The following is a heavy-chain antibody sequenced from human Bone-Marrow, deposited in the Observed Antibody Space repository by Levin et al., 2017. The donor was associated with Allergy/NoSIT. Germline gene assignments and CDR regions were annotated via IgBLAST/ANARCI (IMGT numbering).Heavy chain of an antibody. D-gene: IGHD2-2*01. J-gene: IGHJ4*02. CDR3: ATGRYCSVTSCQGGSLD. CDR1: GFTFSDHY. V-gene: IGHV3-72*01. Sequence: LSGGSLRLSCAASGFTFSDHYMDWVRQAPGKGLEWVGRSRNKANSYITEYAASVKDRFTISRDDSKKSVYLQMNGLKTEDTAVYYCATGRYCSVTSCQGGSLDWGQGTLVTVSS. CDR2: SRNKANSYIT.